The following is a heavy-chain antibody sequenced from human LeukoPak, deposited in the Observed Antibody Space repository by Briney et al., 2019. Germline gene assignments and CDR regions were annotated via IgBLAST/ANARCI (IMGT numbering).Heavy chain of an antibody. J-gene: IGHJ4*02. CDR1: GFTFSSYA. CDR2: ISYSGSST. CDR3: ARWYYYETSGLYYGSFDY. V-gene: IGHV3-23*01. Sequence: GGSLRLSCAASGFTFSSYAMSWVRQAPGKGLEWVSAISYSGSSTYYADSVKGRFTISRDNSRNTLYLQMNSLRAEDTAVYYCARWYYYETSGLYYGSFDYWGQGTLVTVSS. D-gene: IGHD3-22*01.